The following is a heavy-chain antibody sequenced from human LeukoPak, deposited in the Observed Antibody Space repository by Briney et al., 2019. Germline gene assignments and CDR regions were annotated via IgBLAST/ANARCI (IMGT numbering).Heavy chain of an antibody. Sequence: PSETLSLTCAVYGGSFSGYYWSWIRQPPEKGLEWIGEIKHSGSTYYNPSLKSRVTISVGTSKNQFSLKLSSVTAADTAVYYCARAPFTYYDFWSGLGGMDVWGQGTTVTVSS. CDR1: GGSFSGYY. J-gene: IGHJ6*02. CDR3: ARAPFTYYDFWSGLGGMDV. V-gene: IGHV4-34*01. D-gene: IGHD3-3*01. CDR2: IKHSGST.